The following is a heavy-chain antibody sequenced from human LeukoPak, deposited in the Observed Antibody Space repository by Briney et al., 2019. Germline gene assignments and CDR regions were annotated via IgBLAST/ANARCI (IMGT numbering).Heavy chain of an antibody. D-gene: IGHD3-10*02. V-gene: IGHV3-21*01. J-gene: IGHJ6*04. CDR2: ITSTSSYM. CDR1: GFTFSTYN. CDR3: AELGITMIGGV. Sequence: GGSLRLSCAASGFTFSTYNMNWVRQAPGKGLEWVSSITSTSSYMYYADSVKGRFTISRDNAKNSLYLQMNSLRAEDTAVYYCAELGITMIGGVWGKGTTVTISS.